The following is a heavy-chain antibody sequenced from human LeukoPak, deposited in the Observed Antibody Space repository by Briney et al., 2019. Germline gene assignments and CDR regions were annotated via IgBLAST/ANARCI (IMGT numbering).Heavy chain of an antibody. CDR3: ARDEYKADAY. CDR1: GFTFTSYA. CDR2: ISGDGEST. J-gene: IGHJ4*02. V-gene: IGHV3-23*01. D-gene: IGHD2/OR15-2a*01. Sequence: GGSLRLSCVASGFTFTSYALDWVRQAPGKGLEWISVISGDGESTHYADSVKGRFTISRDNSKNTLYLQMNSLRAEDTAVYYCARDEYKADAYWGQGTLVTVSS.